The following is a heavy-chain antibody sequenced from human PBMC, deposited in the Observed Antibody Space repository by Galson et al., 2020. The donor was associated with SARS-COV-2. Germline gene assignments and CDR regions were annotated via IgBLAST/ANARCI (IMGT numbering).Heavy chain of an antibody. Sequence: GESLKISCKGSGYTFSGHYIHWVRLAPGQGLEWMGRINPNSGDTDAAQKFQGRVTMTTDTSITTAYMELSRLTSDDTAVYYCTRGSNSSPFYHFDPWGQGTLVTVSS. CDR2: INPNSGDT. D-gene: IGHD3-10*01. J-gene: IGHJ5*02. CDR3: TRGSNSSPFYHFDP. CDR1: GYTFSGHY. V-gene: IGHV1-2*06.